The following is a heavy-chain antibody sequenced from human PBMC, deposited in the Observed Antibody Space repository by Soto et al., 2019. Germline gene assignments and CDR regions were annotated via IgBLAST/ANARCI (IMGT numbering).Heavy chain of an antibody. CDR3: ARGAGYVYYYYGMDV. D-gene: IGHD3-9*01. CDR2: IYYSGST. CDR1: GGSISSYY. J-gene: IGHJ6*02. V-gene: IGHV4-59*01. Sequence: SETLSLTCTVSGGSISSYYWSWIRQPPGKGLEWIGYIYYSGSTNYNPSLKSRVTISVDTSKNQFSLKLSSVTAADTAVYYCARGAGYVYYYYGMDVWGQGTTVTVSS.